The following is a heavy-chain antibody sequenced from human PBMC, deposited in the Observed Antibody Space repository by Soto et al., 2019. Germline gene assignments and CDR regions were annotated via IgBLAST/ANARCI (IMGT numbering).Heavy chain of an antibody. Sequence: SETLSLTCTVSGESISSGDHYWSWVRQSPGEGLEWIGFIYYSGNTYYNPSLKSRVSMSVDTSNNQFSLKLNSVTAADTAVYYCARHARYSNSASSYPYNMDVWGQGTTVTVSS. V-gene: IGHV4-30-4*01. CDR2: IYYSGNT. J-gene: IGHJ6*03. D-gene: IGHD2-2*01. CDR1: GESISSGDHY. CDR3: ARHARYSNSASSYPYNMDV.